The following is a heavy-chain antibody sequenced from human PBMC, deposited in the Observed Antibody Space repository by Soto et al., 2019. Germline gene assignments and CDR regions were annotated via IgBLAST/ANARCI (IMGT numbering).Heavy chain of an antibody. V-gene: IGHV3-49*04. CDR2: IRRNAYGGTT. J-gene: IGHJ4*02. Sequence: GGSLRLSWTTSGFTFGDYALSWVRQAPGKGLEWVGFIRRNAYGGTTDYAASVKGRFTISRDDSKGIAYLQMNSLRTEDTALYYCTRASSLDFDFWGQGTLVTVSS. D-gene: IGHD3-16*01. CDR1: GFTFGDYA. CDR3: TRASSLDFDF.